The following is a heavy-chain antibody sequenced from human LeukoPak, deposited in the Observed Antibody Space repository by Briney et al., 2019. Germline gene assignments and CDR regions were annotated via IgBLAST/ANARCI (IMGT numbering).Heavy chain of an antibody. CDR2: ISSSGSTI. Sequence: GGSLRLSCAASGFIFSSYEMNWVRQAAGKGLEWVSYISSSGSTIYYADSVKGLFTISRDNAKNSLYLQMKSLRAEETAVYYCARAFGGVIVFPNWFDPWGQGTLVTVSS. V-gene: IGHV3-48*03. CDR1: GFIFSSYE. D-gene: IGHD3-16*02. J-gene: IGHJ5*02. CDR3: ARAFGGVIVFPNWFDP.